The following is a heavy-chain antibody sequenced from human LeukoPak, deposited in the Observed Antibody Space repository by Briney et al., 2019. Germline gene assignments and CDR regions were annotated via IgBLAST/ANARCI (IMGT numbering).Heavy chain of an antibody. CDR1: GFTFSSYW. J-gene: IGHJ4*02. Sequence: PGGSLRLSCAASGFTFSSYWMHWVRQAPGKGLVWVSRINSDGSSTSYADSVKGRFTISRDNSKNTLYLQMNSLRAEDTAVYYCAKDLAAGGYFYYWGQGTLVIVSS. D-gene: IGHD6-13*01. CDR2: INSDGSST. V-gene: IGHV3-74*01. CDR3: AKDLAAGGYFYY.